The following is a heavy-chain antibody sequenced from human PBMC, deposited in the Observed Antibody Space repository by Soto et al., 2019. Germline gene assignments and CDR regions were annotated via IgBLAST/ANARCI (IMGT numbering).Heavy chain of an antibody. CDR2: INAGNGNT. J-gene: IGHJ4*02. CDR1: GYTFTSYA. Sequence: QVQLVQSGAEEKKPGASVKVSCKASGYTFTSYAMHWVRQAPGQRLEWVGWINAGNGNTKYSQKFQGRVTITRDTSASTGNMELRSLRSQETAVYYCARSIVVVTALDYWGQGTLVTVSS. V-gene: IGHV1-3*05. D-gene: IGHD2-21*02. CDR3: ARSIVVVTALDY.